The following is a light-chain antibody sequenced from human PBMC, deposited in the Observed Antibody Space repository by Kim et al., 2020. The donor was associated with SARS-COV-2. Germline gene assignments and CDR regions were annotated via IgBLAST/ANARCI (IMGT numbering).Light chain of an antibody. J-gene: IGLJ3*02. CDR2: ENN. CDR3: QSYDSNNFWV. V-gene: IGLV6-57*03. Sequence: KTVTIACTRSSGSIPSGYVQWYQQRPGSAPTTLIYENNRRPSGVPDRFSGSIDSSSNSASLTVSGLKSEDEADYYCQSYDSNNFWVFGGGTQLTVL. CDR1: SGSIPSGY.